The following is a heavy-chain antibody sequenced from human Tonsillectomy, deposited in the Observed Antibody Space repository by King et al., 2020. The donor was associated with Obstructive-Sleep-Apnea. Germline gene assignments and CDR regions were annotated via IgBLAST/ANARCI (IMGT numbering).Heavy chain of an antibody. CDR2: INPSGGST. D-gene: IGHD3-22*01. V-gene: IGHV1-46*01. CDR1: GYTFTNYY. Sequence: LVQSEPEVKKPGASVKVSCKASGYTFTNYYMHWVRQAPGQGLEWVGIINPSGGSTSYPQKFQGRVTMTRDTSTSTVYMELSSLKSEDTAVYYCARGGSSGYYPNDYWGQGTLVTVSS. J-gene: IGHJ4*02. CDR3: ARGGSSGYYPNDY.